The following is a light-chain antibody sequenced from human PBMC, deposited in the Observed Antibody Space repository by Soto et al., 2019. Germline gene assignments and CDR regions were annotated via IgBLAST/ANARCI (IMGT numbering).Light chain of an antibody. CDR2: DAY. V-gene: IGKV3-15*01. Sequence: EIVMTQSPATLSVSPGERATLSCRASQSVSSNLAWYQQKPGQAPRLIIYDAYTGATGTPARFSGSGSGTEFALTISSLQSEDFAIYYCQQXSDWPPITCGQGTRLEIK. J-gene: IGKJ5*01. CDR3: QQXSDWPPIT. CDR1: QSVSSN.